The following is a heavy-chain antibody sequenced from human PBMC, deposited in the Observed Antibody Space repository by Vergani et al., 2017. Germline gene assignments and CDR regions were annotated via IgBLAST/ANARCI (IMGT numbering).Heavy chain of an antibody. Sequence: QVQLVQSGAEVKKPGASVKVSCKASGYTFTGYYMHWVRQAPGQGLEWMGWINPNSGNTGYAQKFQGRVTMTRNTSISTAYMELSSLRSEDTAVYYCARRRVVVAATRGRQYAFDIWGQGTMVTVSS. CDR3: ARRRVVVAATRGRQYAFDI. CDR1: GYTFTGYY. D-gene: IGHD2-15*01. CDR2: INPNSGNT. J-gene: IGHJ3*02. V-gene: IGHV1-8*02.